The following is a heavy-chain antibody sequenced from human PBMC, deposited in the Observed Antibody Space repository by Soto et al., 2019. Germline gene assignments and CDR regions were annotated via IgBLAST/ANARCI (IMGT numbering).Heavy chain of an antibody. J-gene: IGHJ4*02. CDR3: ARPTYYYDSSGPPAY. CDR1: GYTFTSYY. Sequence: GASVKVSCKASGYTFTSYYFHWVRQAPGQGLEWMGNIKPSGGGTTYAQKFQGRVTITRDTSTSTVYMEVSSLRSDDTAVYYCARPTYYYDSSGPPAYWGQGTLVTVSS. D-gene: IGHD3-22*01. V-gene: IGHV1-46*01. CDR2: IKPSGGGT.